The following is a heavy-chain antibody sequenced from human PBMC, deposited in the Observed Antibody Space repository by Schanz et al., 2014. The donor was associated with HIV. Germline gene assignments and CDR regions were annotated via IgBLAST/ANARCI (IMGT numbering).Heavy chain of an antibody. D-gene: IGHD1-26*01. V-gene: IGHV3-9*01. J-gene: IGHJ6*02. CDR2: MTWNRRRI. Sequence: VQPGRSLRLSCAASGFTFEDYAMHWVRQAPGKGLEWVSGMTWNRRRIGYGDAVKGRFTISRDNANNFVYLEMNGLRVEDTALYYCAKGIMGATEYYYGMDVWGQGTMVTVSS. CDR3: AKGIMGATEYYYGMDV. CDR1: GFTFEDYA.